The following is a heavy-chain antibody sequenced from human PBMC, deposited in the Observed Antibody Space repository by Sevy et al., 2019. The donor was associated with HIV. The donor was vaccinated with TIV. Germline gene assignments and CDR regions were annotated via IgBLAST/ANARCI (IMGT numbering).Heavy chain of an antibody. CDR3: VAANTWEDY. Sequence: GGSLRLSCSASGFTFSSYWMHWVRQAPGKGLVWVSGVNSDGSSTNYADSVKGRFTISRDSARSTLYRQMNSLRAEETAVYFSVAANTWEDYWGQGTLVTVSS. CDR1: GFTFSSYW. V-gene: IGHV3-74*01. J-gene: IGHJ4*02. D-gene: IGHD1-26*01. CDR2: VNSDGSST.